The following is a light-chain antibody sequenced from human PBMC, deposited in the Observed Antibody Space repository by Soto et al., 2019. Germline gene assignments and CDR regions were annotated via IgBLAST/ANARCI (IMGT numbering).Light chain of an antibody. Sequence: EIVLTQSPYTLSLSPGERATLSCMASQSVSSNLAWYQQKPGQAPRLLIYDASNRATGIPARFSGTGSGTDFTLTINNLEPEDFAVYYCQVRTNWSIAFGRGTRLEIK. V-gene: IGKV3-11*01. J-gene: IGKJ5*01. CDR2: DAS. CDR3: QVRTNWSIA. CDR1: QSVSSN.